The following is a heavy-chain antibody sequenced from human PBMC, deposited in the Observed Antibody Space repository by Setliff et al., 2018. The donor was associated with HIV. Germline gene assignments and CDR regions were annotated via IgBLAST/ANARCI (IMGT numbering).Heavy chain of an antibody. D-gene: IGHD1-26*01. V-gene: IGHV3-48*03. J-gene: IGHJ6*03. CDR3: ARVGQWEVGNYYHYMDV. CDR2: ISSSGNTI. Sequence: PGGSLRLSCKTSGFSFSDYEMNWVRQAPGKGLEWLSFISSSGNTIYYADSVRGRFTISRDNARNSLYLQMNSLRAEDTAVYYCARVGQWEVGNYYHYMDVWGKGTTVTVSS. CDR1: GFSFSDYE.